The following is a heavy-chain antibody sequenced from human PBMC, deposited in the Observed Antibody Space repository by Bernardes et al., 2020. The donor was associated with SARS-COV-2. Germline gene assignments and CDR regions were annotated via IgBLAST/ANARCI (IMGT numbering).Heavy chain of an antibody. CDR3: VRQLAFCRPSGCARIPNVWDS. V-gene: IGHV3-20*03. Sequence: APGKGPEWFSSVNWTGDYTDYAASVKGRFTISRDNARNYLFLQLNSMTVDDTAFSSCVRQLAFCRPSGCARIPNVWDSWGRGILVNVSS. D-gene: IGHD3-3*02. CDR2: VNWTGDYT. J-gene: IGHJ5*01.